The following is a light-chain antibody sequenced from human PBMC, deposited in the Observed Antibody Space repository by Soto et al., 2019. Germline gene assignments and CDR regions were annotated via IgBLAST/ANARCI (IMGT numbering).Light chain of an antibody. Sequence: EVVLTQSPATLSLSPGERATLSCRSSQSVTNYLAWYQHKPGQAPRLLIYDASNRATGIPARFSGRGSGTDFTLTISSLEPEDFAVYYCQQRSSWPLTFGGGTRVQIK. J-gene: IGKJ4*01. CDR1: QSVTNY. CDR3: QQRSSWPLT. CDR2: DAS. V-gene: IGKV3-11*01.